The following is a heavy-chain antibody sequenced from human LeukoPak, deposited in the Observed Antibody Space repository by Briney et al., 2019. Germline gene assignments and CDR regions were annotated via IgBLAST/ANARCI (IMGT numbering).Heavy chain of an antibody. CDR3: AKAEQWLSFDY. CDR1: GFTFSSYA. CDR2: ISGSGGST. Sequence: GGSLRLSCAASGFTFSSYAMSWVRQAPGKGLECVSAISGSGGSTYYADSVKGRFTVSRDNSKKTLSLQMNSLRAEDTAVYYCAKAEQWLSFDYWGRGTLVTVSS. J-gene: IGHJ4*02. V-gene: IGHV3-23*01. D-gene: IGHD6-19*01.